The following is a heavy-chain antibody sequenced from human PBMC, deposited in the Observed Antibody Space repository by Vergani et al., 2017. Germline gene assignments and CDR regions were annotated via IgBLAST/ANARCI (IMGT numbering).Heavy chain of an antibody. CDR1: GASMSSVGYY. V-gene: IGHV4-61*02. CDR2: ILGSGTA. D-gene: IGHD6-13*01. CDR3: ARGSIAAGYSGPDS. J-gene: IGHJ4*02. Sequence: QVQLQESGPGLVKPSQTLSLTCTVSGASMSSVGYYWTWIRQSAGKRLEWVGDILGSGTANYNPSFPGRVSMSLATSKNQFSLTLSAVNATDTAVYYCARGSIAAGYSGPDSWGQGTRVTVSS.